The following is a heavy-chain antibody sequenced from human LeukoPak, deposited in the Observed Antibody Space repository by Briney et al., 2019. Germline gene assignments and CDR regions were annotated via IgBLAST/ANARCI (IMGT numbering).Heavy chain of an antibody. D-gene: IGHD3-10*01. CDR2: IVVGSGNT. J-gene: IGHJ4*02. CDR1: GFTFTSSA. CDR3: ARDSLTMVRGVIGY. V-gene: IGHV1-58*02. Sequence: GASVKVSCKASGFTFTSSAMQWVRQARGQRLEWIGWIVVGSGNTNYAQKFQERVTITRDMSTSTAYMELRSLRSDDTAVYYCARDSLTMVRGVIGYWGQGTLVTVSS.